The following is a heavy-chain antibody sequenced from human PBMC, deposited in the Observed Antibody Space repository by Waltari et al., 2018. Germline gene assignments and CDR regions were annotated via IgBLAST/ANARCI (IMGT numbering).Heavy chain of an antibody. CDR1: GFTFSSYG. CDR3: AKDLGYSPNNLDY. Sequence: QVQLVESGGGVVQPGRSLRLSCAASGFTFSSYGMHWVRQAPGKGLEWVAVIWYDGRIKYYADSVKGRFTISRDNSKNTLYLQMNSLRAEDTAVYYCAKDLGYSPNNLDYWGQGTLVTVSS. D-gene: IGHD1-26*01. V-gene: IGHV3-33*06. CDR2: IWYDGRIK. J-gene: IGHJ4*02.